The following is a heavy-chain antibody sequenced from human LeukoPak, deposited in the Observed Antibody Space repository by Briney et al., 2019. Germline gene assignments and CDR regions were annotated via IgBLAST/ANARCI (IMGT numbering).Heavy chain of an antibody. V-gene: IGHV4-61*02. D-gene: IGHD6-6*01. J-gene: IGHJ3*02. CDR3: ARDSVRSNDAFDI. Sequence: SETLSLTCTVSGGSISSGGYYWSWIRQPAGKGLEWIGRIYTSGSTNYNPSLKSRVTISVDTSKNQFSLKLSSVTAADTAVYYCARDSVRSNDAFDIWGQGTMVTVSS. CDR2: IYTSGST. CDR1: GGSISSGGYY.